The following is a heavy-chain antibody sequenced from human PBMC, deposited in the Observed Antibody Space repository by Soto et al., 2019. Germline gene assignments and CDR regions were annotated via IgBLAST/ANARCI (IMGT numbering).Heavy chain of an antibody. CDR1: GGSISSGDYY. CDR3: ARAASGIQLWLDY. Sequence: SETLSLTCTVSGGSISSGDYYWSWIRQPPGKGLEWIGYIYYSGSTYYNPSLKSRVTISVDTSKNQFSLKLSSVTAADTAVYYCARAASGIQLWLDYWGQGTLVTVSS. CDR2: IYYSGST. D-gene: IGHD5-18*01. J-gene: IGHJ4*02. V-gene: IGHV4-30-4*01.